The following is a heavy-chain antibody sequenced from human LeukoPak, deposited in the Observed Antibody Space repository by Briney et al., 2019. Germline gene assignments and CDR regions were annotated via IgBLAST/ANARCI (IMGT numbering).Heavy chain of an antibody. D-gene: IGHD6-13*01. CDR2: IYPGDSDV. Sequence: GESLKISCKGSGYSFSNYWIGWVRQMPGKGLEWMGIIYPGDSDVRYSPSFQGQVTISADKSISTAYLQWSSLQASDTAMDYCARQGYNSTWDRYLAYWGQGTQVTVSS. CDR3: ARQGYNSTWDRYLAY. V-gene: IGHV5-51*01. CDR1: GYSFSNYW. J-gene: IGHJ4*02.